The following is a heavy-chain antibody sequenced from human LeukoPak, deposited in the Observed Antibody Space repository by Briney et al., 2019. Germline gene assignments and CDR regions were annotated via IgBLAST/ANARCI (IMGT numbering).Heavy chain of an antibody. V-gene: IGHV4-59*08. J-gene: IGHJ4*01. CDR1: GGSISSYY. D-gene: IGHD3-22*01. Sequence: PAETLCLTCTVSGGSISSYYWSWIRQPPGKGLEWIGYIYYSGSTNYNPSLKSRVTISVDTSKNQFSLKLSSVTAADTAVYYCARLSPRYYDSSGYYFWVPFDYWGRGSLVTVSS. CDR2: IYYSGST. CDR3: ARLSPRYYDSSGYYFWVPFDY.